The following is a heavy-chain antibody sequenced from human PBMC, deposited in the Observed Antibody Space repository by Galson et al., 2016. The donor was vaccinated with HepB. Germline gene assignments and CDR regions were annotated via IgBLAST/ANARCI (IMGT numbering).Heavy chain of an antibody. V-gene: IGHV3-23*01. CDR3: AKGRYYDILSGLDY. J-gene: IGHJ4*02. Sequence: SLRLSCAASGFTFSSYAMSWVRQAPGKGLEWVSVISGSGGSTHYADSVKGRFTISRDNSKNTLYVQMSSLRAEDTAVYYCAKGRYYDILSGLDYWGLGTLVTVSS. D-gene: IGHD3-9*01. CDR1: GFTFSSYA. CDR2: ISGSGGST.